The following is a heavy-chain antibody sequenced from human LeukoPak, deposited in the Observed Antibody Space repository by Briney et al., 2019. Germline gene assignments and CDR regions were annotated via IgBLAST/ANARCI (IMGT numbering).Heavy chain of an antibody. Sequence: GGSLSLSCAASGFTFSSYWMNWARQAPGKGLEWVASINHNGNVNYYVDSVKGRFTISSDNAKNSLYLQMSNLRAEDTAVYFCARGGGLDVWGQGATVTVSS. D-gene: IGHD3-16*01. J-gene: IGHJ6*02. V-gene: IGHV3-7*03. CDR3: ARGGGLDV. CDR1: GFTFSSYW. CDR2: INHNGNVN.